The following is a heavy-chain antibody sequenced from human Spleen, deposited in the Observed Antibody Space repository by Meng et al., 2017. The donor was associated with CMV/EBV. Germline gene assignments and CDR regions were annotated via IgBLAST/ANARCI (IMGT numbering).Heavy chain of an antibody. CDR1: GYTFASFG. D-gene: IGHD2-2*01. Sequence: ASVKVSCKASGYTFASFGITWVRQAPGQGLEWMGIVTPSGGNTKYAQRFQGRVTMTSDTSTNTVYMELSSLRSEDTAVYYCARHLEDIVVVPASTTFDYNYGMDVWGQGTTVTVSS. V-gene: IGHV1-46*01. J-gene: IGHJ6*02. CDR3: ARHLEDIVVVPASTTFDYNYGMDV. CDR2: VTPSGGNT.